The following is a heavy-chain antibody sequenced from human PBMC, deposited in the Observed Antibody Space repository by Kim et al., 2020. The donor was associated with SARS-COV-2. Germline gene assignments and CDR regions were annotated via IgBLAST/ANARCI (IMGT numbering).Heavy chain of an antibody. CDR2: IYYSGST. D-gene: IGHD6-13*01. CDR3: ARGYGSSWSYNWFDP. J-gene: IGHJ5*02. Sequence: SETLSLTCTVSGGSISSSSYYWGWIRQPPGKGLEWIGSIYYSGSTYYNPSLKSRVTISVDTSKNQFSLKLSSVTAADTAVYYCARGYGSSWSYNWFDPWGQGTLVTVSS. V-gene: IGHV4-39*07. CDR1: GGSISSSSYY.